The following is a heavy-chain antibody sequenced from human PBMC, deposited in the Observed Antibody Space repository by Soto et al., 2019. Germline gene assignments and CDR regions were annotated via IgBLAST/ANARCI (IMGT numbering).Heavy chain of an antibody. V-gene: IGHV4-4*02. J-gene: IGHJ3*01. CDR3: ARALNYGSGSWD. CDR1: GGSISSGNW. Sequence: QVQLQESGPGLLKPSGTLSLTCTVSGGSISSGNWFSWVRQSPGKGLEWIGEISHSGSTNYKPSLKSRVTISIAKSKNQLSLNLISVTAADTAVYYCARALNYGSGSWDWGQGTMVTVSS. D-gene: IGHD3-10*01. CDR2: ISHSGST.